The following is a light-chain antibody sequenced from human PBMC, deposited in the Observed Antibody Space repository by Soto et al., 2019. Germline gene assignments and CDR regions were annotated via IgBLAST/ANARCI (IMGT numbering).Light chain of an antibody. CDR2: DAS. CDR1: QSISTF. CDR3: QQYDSYSWT. V-gene: IGKV1-5*01. Sequence: DIQMTQSPSTLSASAGDTVTITCRASQSISTFLAWYQQKPGKAPKLLIFDASFLKSGVPSRFSGSGSGTEFTLTISSLQPDDFATYYCQQYDSYSWTFGQGTKVEI. J-gene: IGKJ1*01.